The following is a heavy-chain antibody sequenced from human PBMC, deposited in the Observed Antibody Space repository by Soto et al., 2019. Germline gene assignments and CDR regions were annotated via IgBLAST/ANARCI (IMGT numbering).Heavy chain of an antibody. Sequence: QVPLVQSGGGVVQPGRSLRLSCAASGFTFSSDPMHWVRQAPGKGLEWVALISYDGSNKYYADSVKGRFTISRDNSKNTLYLQMNSLRGEDTAVYYCAKLLYHSWSGSYYYGMDVWGQGTTVTVSS. CDR2: ISYDGSNK. CDR1: GFTFSSDP. V-gene: IGHV3-30*18. J-gene: IGHJ6*02. D-gene: IGHD3-3*01. CDR3: AKLLYHSWSGSYYYGMDV.